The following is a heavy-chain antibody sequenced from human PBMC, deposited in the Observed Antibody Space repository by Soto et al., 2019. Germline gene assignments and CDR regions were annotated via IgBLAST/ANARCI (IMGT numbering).Heavy chain of an antibody. V-gene: IGHV4-31*03. CDR1: GGSIGSVGYY. J-gene: IGHJ6*02. CDR3: AREASVAGYYYYGMDV. D-gene: IGHD6-19*01. CDR2: IYYSGST. Sequence: QVQLQESGPGLEKPSQTLSLTCTVSGGSIGSVGYYWSWIRQHPGKGLEWIGYIYYSGSTYYNPSLKSRVTISVDTSKNQFSLKLSSVTAADTAVYYCAREASVAGYYYYGMDVWGQGTTVTVSS.